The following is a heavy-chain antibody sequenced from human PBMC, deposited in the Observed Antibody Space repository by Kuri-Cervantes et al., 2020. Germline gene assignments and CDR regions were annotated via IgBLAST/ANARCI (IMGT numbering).Heavy chain of an antibody. Sequence: ASVKVSCKASGYTFTSYAMHWVRQAPGQRLEWMGWINAAKGNTKYSQNFQGRLTITKETSATTIYLELSSLTSEDTATYYCATDWEITGWSWFFWGQGTLVTVSS. J-gene: IGHJ4*02. D-gene: IGHD6-19*01. V-gene: IGHV1-3*01. CDR3: ATDWEITGWSWFF. CDR1: GYTFTSYA. CDR2: INAAKGNT.